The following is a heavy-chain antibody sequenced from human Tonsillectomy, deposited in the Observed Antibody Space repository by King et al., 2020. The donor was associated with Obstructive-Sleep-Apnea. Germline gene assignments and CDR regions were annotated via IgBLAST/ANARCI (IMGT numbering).Heavy chain of an antibody. CDR1: GFTFSTYS. Sequence: QVQLVESGGGVVQPGRSLRLSCAASGFTFSTYSMHWVRQAPGKGLEWVAVIVYDGNNQYYADSVKGRFTISRDNSKNTLFLQMNSLRSEDTAVYYCAREDRVGATYFLAYWGQGTLATVSS. J-gene: IGHJ4*02. V-gene: IGHV3-30-3*01. CDR3: AREDRVGATYFLAY. D-gene: IGHD1-26*01. CDR2: IVYDGNNQ.